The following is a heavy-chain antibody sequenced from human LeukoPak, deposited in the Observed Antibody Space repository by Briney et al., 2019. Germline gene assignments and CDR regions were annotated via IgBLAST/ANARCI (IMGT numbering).Heavy chain of an antibody. CDR2: VSTNKNNT. J-gene: IGHJ4*02. Sequence: ASVKVSCKATGYIFTNYGISWVRQAPGQGLEWVGWVSTNKNNTNFAQKFQGRLTMTADTSTTAVYMELRSLRSDDTAVYYCARDRGGGYDKLFDYWGQGTLVTISS. V-gene: IGHV1-18*01. CDR1: GYIFTNYG. CDR3: ARDRGGGYDKLFDY. D-gene: IGHD3-10*01.